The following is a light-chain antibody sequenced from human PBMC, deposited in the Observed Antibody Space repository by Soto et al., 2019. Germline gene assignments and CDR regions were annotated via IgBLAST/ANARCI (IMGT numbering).Light chain of an antibody. CDR3: QQYGYSPIT. CDR2: GAS. CDR1: QSVSTK. J-gene: IGKJ5*01. Sequence: EILMTQSPATLSVSPGETATLSCRASQSVSTKLAWYQQKPGQAPRLLINGASTRATGVPARFSGSGSGTDFTLTIDGLEPEDFVVYYCQQYGYSPITFGQGTRLEIK. V-gene: IGKV3-15*01.